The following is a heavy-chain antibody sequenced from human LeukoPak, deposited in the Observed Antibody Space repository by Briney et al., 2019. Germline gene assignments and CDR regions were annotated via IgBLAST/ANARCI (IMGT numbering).Heavy chain of an antibody. V-gene: IGHV4-34*01. CDR1: GGSFSGYY. D-gene: IGHD4-23*01. CDR2: INRSGST. J-gene: IGHJ4*02. CDR3: ARGLRWLPGDY. Sequence: SETLSLTCAAYGGSFSGYYWSWIRQPPGKGLEWIGEINRSGSTSYNPSLKSRVTISVDTSKNQFSLELSSVTAADTAVYYCARGLRWLPGDYWGQGTLVTVSS.